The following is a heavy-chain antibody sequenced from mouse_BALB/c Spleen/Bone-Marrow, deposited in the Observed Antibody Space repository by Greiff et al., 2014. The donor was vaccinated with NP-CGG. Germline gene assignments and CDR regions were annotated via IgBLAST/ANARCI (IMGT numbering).Heavy chain of an antibody. Sequence: VQLQQSETVLARPGASVKMSCKASGYSFTSYWMHWVKQRPGQVLEWIGAVYPGNSDTTYNQKFKGKAKLTAVTSASTAYMELSSLTNEDSAVYYCTFLVKEDFAYWGQGTLVTVSA. CDR3: TFLVKEDFAY. V-gene: IGHV1-5*01. CDR2: VYPGNSDT. CDR1: GYSFTSYW. J-gene: IGHJ3*01. D-gene: IGHD2-10*02.